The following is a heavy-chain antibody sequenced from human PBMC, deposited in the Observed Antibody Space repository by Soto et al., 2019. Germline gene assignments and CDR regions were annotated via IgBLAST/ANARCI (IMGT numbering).Heavy chain of an antibody. D-gene: IGHD3-22*01. J-gene: IGHJ4*02. CDR2: IKQDGSEK. Sequence: EVQLVESGGGLVQPGGSLRLSCAASGFTFSSYWMNWVRQAPGKGLEWVANIKQDGSEKYYVDSVKGRFTISRDNAKNSLYLQMNSLRAEDTAVYYCARDLSYYYDSSGFLSGWGQGTLVTVSS. V-gene: IGHV3-7*05. CDR3: ARDLSYYYDSSGFLSG. CDR1: GFTFSSYW.